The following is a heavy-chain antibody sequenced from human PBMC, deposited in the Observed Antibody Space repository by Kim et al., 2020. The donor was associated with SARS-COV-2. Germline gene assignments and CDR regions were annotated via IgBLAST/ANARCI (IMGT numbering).Heavy chain of an antibody. CDR3: ARATVTRYDYYGMDV. J-gene: IGHJ6*02. CDR2: INAGNGNT. V-gene: IGHV1-3*01. D-gene: IGHD4-17*01. Sequence: ASVKVSCKASGYTFTSYAMHWVRQAPGQRLEWMGWINAGNGNTKYSQKFQGRVTITRDTSASTAYMELSSLRSEDTAVYYCARATVTRYDYYGMDVWGQGTTVTVPS. CDR1: GYTFTSYA.